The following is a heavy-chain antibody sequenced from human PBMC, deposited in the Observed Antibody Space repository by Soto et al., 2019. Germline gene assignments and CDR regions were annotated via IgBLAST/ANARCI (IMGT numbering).Heavy chain of an antibody. V-gene: IGHV3-23*01. D-gene: IGHD2-15*01. CDR3: AKDFRYCSGGSCPGYFDY. CDR2: ISGSGGST. Sequence: GGSLSLSCAASGFPFSSYSMSWVRQAPGKGLEWVSAISGSGGSTYYADSVKGRFTISRDNSKNTLYLQMNSLRAEDTAVYYCAKDFRYCSGGSCPGYFDYWGPGTLVTVS. CDR1: GFPFSSYS. J-gene: IGHJ4*02.